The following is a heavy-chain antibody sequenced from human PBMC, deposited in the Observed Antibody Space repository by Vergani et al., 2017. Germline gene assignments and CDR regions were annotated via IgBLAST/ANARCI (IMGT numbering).Heavy chain of an antibody. D-gene: IGHD3-22*01. CDR2: IYTSGST. Sequence: QVQLQESGPGLVKPSQTLSLTCTVSGGSISSGSYYWSWIRQPAGKGLEWIGRIYTSGSTNYNPSLKSRVTISVDTSKNQFSLKLSSVTAADTAVYYCARDVDSSGYFFYWGQGTLVTVSS. CDR3: ARDVDSSGYFFY. V-gene: IGHV4-61*02. J-gene: IGHJ4*02. CDR1: GGSISSGSYY.